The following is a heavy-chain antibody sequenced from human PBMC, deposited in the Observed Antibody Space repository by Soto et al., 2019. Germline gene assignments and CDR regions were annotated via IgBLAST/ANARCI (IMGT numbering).Heavy chain of an antibody. CDR2: IIPIFGTA. CDR1: GGTFSSYA. Sequence: QVQLVQSGAEVKKPGSSVKVSCKASGGTFSSYAISWVRQAPGQGLEWIGGIIPIFGTANYAQKFQGRVTITADESTSTAYMELSSLRSEDTAVYYCARGGCSSTSCFGNKFYYGMDVWGQGTTVTVSS. CDR3: ARGGCSSTSCFGNKFYYGMDV. V-gene: IGHV1-69*01. D-gene: IGHD2-2*01. J-gene: IGHJ6*02.